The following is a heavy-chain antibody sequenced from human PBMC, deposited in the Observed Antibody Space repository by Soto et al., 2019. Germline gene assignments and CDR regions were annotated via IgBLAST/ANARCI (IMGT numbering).Heavy chain of an antibody. D-gene: IGHD6-6*01. Sequence: LRLSCAASGFTFSSYWMHWVRQAPGKGLVWVSRINSDGSSTSYADSVKGRFTISRDNAKNTLYLQMNSLRAEDTAVYYCARDDLIAARPYYYYGMDVWGQGTTVTVSS. J-gene: IGHJ6*02. V-gene: IGHV3-74*01. CDR3: ARDDLIAARPYYYYGMDV. CDR2: INSDGSST. CDR1: GFTFSSYW.